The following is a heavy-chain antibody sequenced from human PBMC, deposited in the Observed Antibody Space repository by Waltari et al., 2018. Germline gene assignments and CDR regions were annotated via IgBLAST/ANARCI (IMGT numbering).Heavy chain of an antibody. J-gene: IGHJ5*02. CDR1: GLIFSNSE. D-gene: IGHD4-17*01. CDR3: ARRDDYGDDPFWT. Sequence: EEHLVESGGGLVQPGGSLRLSCAASGLIFSNSEMNWTRQAPGKGLEWVSYIRSSGSTSYYADSAKGRFTISRDNAKNSLYLQMNSLRAEDTAVYYCARRDDYGDDPFWTWGQGTLVTVSS. V-gene: IGHV3-48*03. CDR2: IRSSGSTS.